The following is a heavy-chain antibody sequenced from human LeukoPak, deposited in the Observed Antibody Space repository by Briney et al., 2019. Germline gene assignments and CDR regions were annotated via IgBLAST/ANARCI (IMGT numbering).Heavy chain of an antibody. D-gene: IGHD3-22*01. J-gene: IGHJ5*02. CDR2: MNPNSGNT. V-gene: IGHV1-8*01. CDR3: ARGNYYPNWFDP. Sequence: MGWMNPNSGNTGYAQKFQGRVTMTRNTSISTAYMELSSLRSEDTAVYYCARGNYYPNWFDPWGQGTLVTVSS.